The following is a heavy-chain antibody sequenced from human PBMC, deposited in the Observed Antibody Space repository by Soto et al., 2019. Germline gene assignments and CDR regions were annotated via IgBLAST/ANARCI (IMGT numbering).Heavy chain of an antibody. Sequence: QVQLVESGGGVVQPGRSLRLSCAASGFTFSSYGMHWVRQAPGKGLEWVAVISYDGSNKYYADSVKGRFTISRDNSKNVLYLQMNSLRAEDTAVYYCAGEYYDILTGRRAYYYYGMDVWGQGTTVTVSS. D-gene: IGHD3-9*01. CDR1: GFTFSSYG. J-gene: IGHJ6*02. V-gene: IGHV3-30*03. CDR2: ISYDGSNK. CDR3: AGEYYDILTGRRAYYYYGMDV.